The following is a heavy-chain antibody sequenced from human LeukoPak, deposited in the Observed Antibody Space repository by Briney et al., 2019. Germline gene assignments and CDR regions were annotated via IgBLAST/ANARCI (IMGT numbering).Heavy chain of an antibody. CDR3: ARQPTTSGTLY. V-gene: IGHV3-11*04. CDR1: GLTFGDYY. J-gene: IGHJ4*02. CDR2: ISSSGTTI. Sequence: GGSLSFSCAASGLTFGDYYMTWIRQAPGKGLEWVSYISSSGTTIYYADSVKGRFTISRDNAKKSLYLQMNSLRAEDTAVYYCARQPTTSGTLYWGQGTLVTVSS. D-gene: IGHD3-10*01.